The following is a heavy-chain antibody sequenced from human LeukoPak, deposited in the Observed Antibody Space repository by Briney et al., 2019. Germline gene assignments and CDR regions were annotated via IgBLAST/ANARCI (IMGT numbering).Heavy chain of an antibody. D-gene: IGHD6-13*01. CDR2: IIPILGTA. V-gene: IGHV1-69*04. CDR3: ARVPQGSSWPYYFDY. Sequence: ASVKVSCKASGGTFSSYAISWVRQAPGQGLEWMGRIIPILGTANYAQNFQGRVTITADRSTTTAYMELGSLRSEDTAVYYCARVPQGSSWPYYFDYWGQGTLVTVSS. J-gene: IGHJ4*02. CDR1: GGTFSSYA.